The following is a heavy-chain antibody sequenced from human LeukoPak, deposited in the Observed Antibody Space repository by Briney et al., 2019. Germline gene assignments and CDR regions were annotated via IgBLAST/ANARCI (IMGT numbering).Heavy chain of an antibody. CDR3: AIVVGVPAPLSWFDP. J-gene: IGHJ5*02. CDR2: IYTSGST. CDR1: GGSIIRYY. D-gene: IGHD2-2*01. Sequence: SETLSLTCTVSGGSIIRYYWSWIRQPAGKGLEWIGRIYTSGSTNYNPSLKSRVTMSVDTSKNQFSLKLSSVTAADTAVYYCAIVVGVPAPLSWFDPWGQGTLVTVSS. V-gene: IGHV4-4*07.